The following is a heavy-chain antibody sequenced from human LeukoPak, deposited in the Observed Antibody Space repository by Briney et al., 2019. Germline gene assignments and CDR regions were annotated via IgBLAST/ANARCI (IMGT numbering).Heavy chain of an antibody. Sequence: GRSLRLSCAVSGFTFSSYGMHWVRQAPGKGLEWVAVISYDGSNKYYADSVKGRFTISGDKSKNTLYLQMNSLRAEDTAVYYCAKDLLGGDSGSYYEVGELGMDVWGQGTTVTVSS. D-gene: IGHD1-26*01. CDR2: ISYDGSNK. V-gene: IGHV3-30*18. CDR1: GFTFSSYG. CDR3: AKDLLGGDSGSYYEVGELGMDV. J-gene: IGHJ6*02.